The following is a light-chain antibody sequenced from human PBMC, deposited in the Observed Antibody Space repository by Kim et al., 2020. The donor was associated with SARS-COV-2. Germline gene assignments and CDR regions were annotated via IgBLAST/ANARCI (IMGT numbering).Light chain of an antibody. CDR1: QSVSSN. J-gene: IGKJ2*01. CDR2: GAS. CDR3: QQYDGWPPKYT. Sequence: EIVMTQSPATLSVSPGERATLSCRASQSVSSNLAWYQQKPGQAPRLLIYGASTRATGIPARFSGSGSGTEFTLTISSLQSEDFAVYCCQQYDGWPPKYTFGQGTKLEIK. V-gene: IGKV3-15*01.